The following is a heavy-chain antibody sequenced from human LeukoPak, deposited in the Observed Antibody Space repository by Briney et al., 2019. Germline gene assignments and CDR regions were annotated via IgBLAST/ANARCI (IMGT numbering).Heavy chain of an antibody. Sequence: QPGRSLRLSCAASGFTFSSYAMHWVRRAPGKGLEWVAFIRYDGTNKYYADSVRGRLTISRDNSKNTVFLQMSSLRPGDTAIYYCAKESSFEFWGQGTLVTVSS. V-gene: IGHV3-30*02. CDR1: GFTFSSYA. J-gene: IGHJ4*02. CDR2: IRYDGTNK. CDR3: AKESSFEF.